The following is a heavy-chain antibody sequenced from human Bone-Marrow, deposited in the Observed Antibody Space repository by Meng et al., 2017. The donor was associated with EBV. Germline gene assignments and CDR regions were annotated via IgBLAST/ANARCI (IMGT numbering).Heavy chain of an antibody. CDR2: ISTAGET. D-gene: IGHD2/OR15-2a*01. CDR3: ARGNTNFDY. V-gene: IGHV3-13*01. Sequence: LGESGGGLVEPGGALRLSIAAPGLTLSSEDMPWVRQSTGKGLEWVSAISTAGETDYQGSVKGRFTISRENAKNSLYLQMNSLRAGDTAVYYCARGNTNFDYWGQGTLVTVSS. J-gene: IGHJ4*02. CDR1: GLTLSSED.